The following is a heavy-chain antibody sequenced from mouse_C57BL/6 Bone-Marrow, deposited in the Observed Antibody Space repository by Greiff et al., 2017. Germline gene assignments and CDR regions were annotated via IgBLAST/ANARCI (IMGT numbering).Heavy chain of an antibody. CDR1: GYTFTNYW. CDR3: ARWGYCGKDIDY. V-gene: IGHV1-63*01. Sequence: VQLMESGAELVRPGTSVKMSCTASGYTFTNYWIGWAKQRPGHGLEWIGDINRGGGYTNYNEKFKGKATLTADKSYSTAYMQFSSLTTEDTAIYYCARWGYCGKDIDYWGQGTTLTVSS. CDR2: INRGGGYT. J-gene: IGHJ2*01. D-gene: IGHD2-14*01.